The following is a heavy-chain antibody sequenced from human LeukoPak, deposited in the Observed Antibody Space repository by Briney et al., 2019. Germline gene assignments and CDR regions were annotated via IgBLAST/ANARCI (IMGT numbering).Heavy chain of an antibody. Sequence: SVKVSCKASGGTFSTYAINWVRQAPGQGLEWMGGIIPVFEKANYAQKSRDRVTITADDSTTTAYMELGSLTSEDTATYYCARLGHCGETNCYSDFYYMDVWGKGTTVIVSS. CDR1: GGTFSTYA. D-gene: IGHD2-21*01. CDR2: IIPVFEKA. J-gene: IGHJ6*03. CDR3: ARLGHCGETNCYSDFYYMDV. V-gene: IGHV1-69*13.